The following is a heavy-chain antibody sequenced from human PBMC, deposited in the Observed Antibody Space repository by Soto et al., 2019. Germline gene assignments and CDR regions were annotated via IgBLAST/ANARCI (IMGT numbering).Heavy chain of an antibody. Sequence: PSETLSLTCAVYGGSFSGYYWSWIRQPPGKGLKWIGGLYHSGSTNYNPSLKSRVTISVDTSKNQFSLKLSSVTAADTAIYYCARGLWIYRTFDYWGQGTLVTVSS. J-gene: IGHJ4*02. CDR2: LYHSGST. CDR3: ARGLWIYRTFDY. CDR1: GGSFSGYY. V-gene: IGHV4-34*01. D-gene: IGHD5-12*01.